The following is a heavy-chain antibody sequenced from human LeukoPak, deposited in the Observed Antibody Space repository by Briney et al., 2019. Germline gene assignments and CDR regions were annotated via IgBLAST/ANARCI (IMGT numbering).Heavy chain of an antibody. V-gene: IGHV1-8*01. D-gene: IGHD3-10*01. Sequence: GASVKVSCKASGYTFTSCDINWVRQATGQGLEWMGWMNPNSANTGYAQKFQGRVTMTRDTSISTAYMELSSLTSEDTAVYYCARGPSYGSGSYNIYGIDYWGQGTLVTVSS. J-gene: IGHJ4*02. CDR1: GYTFTSCD. CDR2: MNPNSANT. CDR3: ARGPSYGSGSYNIYGIDY.